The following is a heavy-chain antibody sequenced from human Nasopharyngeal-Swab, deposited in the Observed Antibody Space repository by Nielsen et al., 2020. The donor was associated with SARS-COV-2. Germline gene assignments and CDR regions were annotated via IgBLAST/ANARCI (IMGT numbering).Heavy chain of an antibody. D-gene: IGHD5-18*01. V-gene: IGHV3-9*01. CDR1: GFTFDDYA. Sequence: SLKISCAASGFTFDDYAMHWVRQAPGKGLEWVSGISGSSGCICYADSVKGRFTISRDNAKNSLYLQMNSLRAEDTALYYCAKDPGYSYGLYYFDYWGQGTLVTVSS. J-gene: IGHJ4*02. CDR3: AKDPGYSYGLYYFDY. CDR2: ISGSSGCI.